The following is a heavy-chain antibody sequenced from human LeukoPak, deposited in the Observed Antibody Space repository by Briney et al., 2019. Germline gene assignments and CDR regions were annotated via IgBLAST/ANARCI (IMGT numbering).Heavy chain of an antibody. CDR3: AREYYYGSGTPGS. D-gene: IGHD3-10*01. J-gene: IGHJ5*02. V-gene: IGHV1-69*13. CDR1: GGTFSSYA. CDR2: IIPIFGTA. Sequence: VASVKVSCKASGGTFSSYAISWVRQAPGQGLEWMGGIIPIFGTANYAQKFQGRVTITADESTSTAYMELSSLRSEDAAVYYCAREYYYGSGTPGSWGQGTLVTVS.